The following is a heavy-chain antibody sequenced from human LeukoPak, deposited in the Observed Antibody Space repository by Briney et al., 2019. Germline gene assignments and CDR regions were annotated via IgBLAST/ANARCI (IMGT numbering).Heavy chain of an antibody. CDR1: GYTFTGYY. J-gene: IGHJ5*02. CDR3: ARGHYDFWSGYYTGNNWFDP. D-gene: IGHD3-3*01. CDR2: INPNSGGT. Sequence: GASVKVSCKASGYTFTGYYMHWVRQAPGQGLEWMGWINPNSGGTNYAQKFQGRVTMTRDTSISTAYMELSRLRSDDTAVYYCARGHYDFWSGYYTGNNWFDPWGQGTPVTVSS. V-gene: IGHV1-2*02.